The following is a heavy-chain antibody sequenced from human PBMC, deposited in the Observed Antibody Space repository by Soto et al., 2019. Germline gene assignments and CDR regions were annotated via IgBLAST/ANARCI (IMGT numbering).Heavy chain of an antibody. CDR2: IIPILGTA. CDR3: ARVAGVVVAATWFDP. CDR1: GGTFSSYA. V-gene: IGHV1-69*13. D-gene: IGHD2-15*01. J-gene: IGHJ5*02. Sequence: AVKVSCKASGGTFSSYAISWVRQAPGQGLEWMGGIIPILGTANYAQKFQGRVTITADESTSTAYMELSSLRSEDTAVYYCARVAGVVVAATWFDPWGQGTLVTVSS.